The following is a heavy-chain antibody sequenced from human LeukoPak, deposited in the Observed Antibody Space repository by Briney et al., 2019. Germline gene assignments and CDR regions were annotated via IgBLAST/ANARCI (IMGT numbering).Heavy chain of an antibody. CDR3: ARWSPAATGAGTGFDP. J-gene: IGHJ5*02. CDR2: IYYSGST. Sequence: PSETLSLTCTVSGGSISSYYWSWIRQPPGKGLEWIGYIYYSGSTNYNPSLKSRVTISVDTSKNQFSLRLSSVTAADTAVYYCARWSPAATGAGTGFDPWGQGTLVTVSS. V-gene: IGHV4-59*01. D-gene: IGHD2-2*01. CDR1: GGSISSYY.